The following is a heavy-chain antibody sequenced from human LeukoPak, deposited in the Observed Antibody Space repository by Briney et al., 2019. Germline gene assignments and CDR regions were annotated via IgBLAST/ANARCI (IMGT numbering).Heavy chain of an antibody. CDR1: GYTFIGYY. Sequence: ASVKVSCKASGYTFIGYYMQWVRQAPGQGLEWMGWINPNSGGTSYAQRFQGRVTMTRDTSISTAYMELNRLTSDDTAVYYCARSGYTYGPLPAVYWGQGTLVTVPS. CDR3: ARSGYTYGPLPAVY. V-gene: IGHV1-2*02. J-gene: IGHJ4*02. D-gene: IGHD5-18*01. CDR2: INPNSGGT.